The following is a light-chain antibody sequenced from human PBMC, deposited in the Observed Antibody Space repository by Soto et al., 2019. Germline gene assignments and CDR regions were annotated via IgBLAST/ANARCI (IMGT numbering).Light chain of an antibody. CDR2: LGS. V-gene: IGKV2-28*01. J-gene: IGKJ3*01. CDR1: QSLLHSNGYNY. CDR3: MQALKVLLFS. Sequence: IVMTQSPLSLPVTPGEPASISCRSSQSLLHSNGYNYLDWYLQKPGQSPQLLIYLGSNRASGVPDRFSGSGSGKDFTLKISRVEAEDVGVYYCMQALKVLLFSFGPGNKVDIK.